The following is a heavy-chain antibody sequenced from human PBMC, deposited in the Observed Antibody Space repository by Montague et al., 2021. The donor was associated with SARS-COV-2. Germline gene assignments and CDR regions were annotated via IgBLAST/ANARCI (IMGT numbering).Heavy chain of an antibody. J-gene: IGHJ3*02. Sequence: SETLSLTCTVFGGSISSSSYYWGWIRQPPGKGLEWIGSIYYSGSTYYNPSLKSRVTISVDTSKNQFSLKLSSVTAADTAVYYCAGPTYYYDSSGSDAFDIWGQGTMVTVSS. CDR2: IYYSGST. CDR3: AGPTYYYDSSGSDAFDI. D-gene: IGHD3-22*01. V-gene: IGHV4-39*01. CDR1: GGSISSSSYY.